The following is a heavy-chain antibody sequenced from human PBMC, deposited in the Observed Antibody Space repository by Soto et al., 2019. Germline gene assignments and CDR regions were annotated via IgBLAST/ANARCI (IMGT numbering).Heavy chain of an antibody. D-gene: IGHD3-16*02. V-gene: IGHV3-30*18. CDR1: GFTFSSYG. J-gene: IGHJ4*02. CDR2: ILYDGSIQ. CDR3: AKERIIMITFGGVIAD. Sequence: QVQLVESGGGVVQPGRSLRLSCAASGFTFSSYGMHRVRQAPGKGLEWVAVILYDGSIQYYADSVKGRFTISKDNSKNTLYLQMNSLRAEDTAVYYCAKERIIMITFGGVIADWGQGTLVTVSS.